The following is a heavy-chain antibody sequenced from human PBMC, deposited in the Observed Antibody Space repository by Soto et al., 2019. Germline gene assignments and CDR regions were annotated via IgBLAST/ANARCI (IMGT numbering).Heavy chain of an antibody. CDR1: GFSLSTSGVC. Sequence: GSGPTLVNPTQTLTLTCTFSGFSLSTSGVCVSWIRQPPGKALEWLALIDWDDDKDFSRSLKTRLTISKDTSKNQVVLTMANMEPVDTGTYYCARTNSGWPRSYGMDVWGQGTTVTVSS. V-gene: IGHV2-70*01. J-gene: IGHJ6*02. CDR2: IDWDDDK. D-gene: IGHD6-19*01. CDR3: ARTNSGWPRSYGMDV.